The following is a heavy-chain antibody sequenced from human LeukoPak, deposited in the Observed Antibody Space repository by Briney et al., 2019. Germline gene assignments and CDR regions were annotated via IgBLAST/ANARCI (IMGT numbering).Heavy chain of an antibody. CDR3: AKDLKRWQQLRWFDP. Sequence: PGGSLRLSCAASGFTFSSYGMHWVRQAPGKGLEWVAFIRYDGSNKYYADSVKSRFTISRDNSKNTLYLQMNSLRAEDTAVYYCAKDLKRWQQLRWFDPWGQGTLVTVSS. CDR1: GFTFSSYG. J-gene: IGHJ5*02. D-gene: IGHD6-13*01. V-gene: IGHV3-30*02. CDR2: IRYDGSNK.